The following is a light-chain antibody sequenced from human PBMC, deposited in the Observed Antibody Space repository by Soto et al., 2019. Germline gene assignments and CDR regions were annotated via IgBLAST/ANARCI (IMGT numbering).Light chain of an antibody. CDR1: QSVSSY. CDR3: QQRSNWPRIT. Sequence: DIVLTQSPATLSLSPGESATLSCRASQSVSSYLAWYQQKPGQAPRLLIYYASNRANGIPARFSGSGSGTDFTLTISSLEPEDFAVYYCQQRSNWPRITFGQGTRLEIK. V-gene: IGKV3-11*01. J-gene: IGKJ5*01. CDR2: YAS.